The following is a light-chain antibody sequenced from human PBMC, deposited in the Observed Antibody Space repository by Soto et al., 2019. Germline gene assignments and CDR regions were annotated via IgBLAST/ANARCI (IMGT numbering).Light chain of an antibody. Sequence: QSALTQPRSVSGSPGQSVTISCTGTSGDIGTYDHVSWYQQHPGKAPKLIIYAVSKRPSGVPDRFSGSKSGITASLTISGLQADDEAEYYCCSSPDGGSFVFGTGTKVTVL. J-gene: IGLJ1*01. V-gene: IGLV2-11*01. CDR2: AVS. CDR1: SGDIGTYDH. CDR3: CSSPDGGSFV.